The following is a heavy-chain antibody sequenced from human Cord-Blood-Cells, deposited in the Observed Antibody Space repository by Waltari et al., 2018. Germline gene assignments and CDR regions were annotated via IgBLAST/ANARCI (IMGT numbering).Heavy chain of an antibody. D-gene: IGHD6-13*01. J-gene: IGHJ4*02. Sequence: QVQLQQWGAGLLKPSETLSLTCAVYGGSFSGYYWSWIRQPPGKGLEWIGEINHSGSTNYDPGLKSRVTISVDTSKNQFSLKLSSVTAADTAVYYCARLSSSWYRDKDYWGQGTLVTVSS. V-gene: IGHV4-34*01. CDR3: ARLSSSWYRDKDY. CDR1: GGSFSGYY. CDR2: INHSGST.